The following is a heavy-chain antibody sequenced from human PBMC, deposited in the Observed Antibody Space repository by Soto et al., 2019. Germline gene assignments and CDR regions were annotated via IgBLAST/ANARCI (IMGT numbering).Heavy chain of an antibody. V-gene: IGHV4-30-4*01. CDR2: TSFSGYT. J-gene: IGHJ4*02. CDR1: GDSVSDGDSY. D-gene: IGHD3-22*01. CDR3: VRGGNPYHYATSGPGTFDK. Sequence: QVQLQESGPGLVKPSQTLSLTCTVSGDSVSDGDSYWSWIRQPPGKALEWIGYTSFSGYTYYSPSLKSRVTISGDMSKSQFSLRLTSVTAADTAVYYCVRGGNPYHYATSGPGTFDKWGQGTLVSVSS.